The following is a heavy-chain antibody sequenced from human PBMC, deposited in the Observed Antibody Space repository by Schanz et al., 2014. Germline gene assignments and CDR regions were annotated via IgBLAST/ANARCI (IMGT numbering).Heavy chain of an antibody. CDR3: AKSKSQLPLFDY. CDR1: GFTFSSYG. Sequence: QVQLVESGGGVVQPGMSLRLSCAASGFTFSSYGMHWVRQAPGKGLEWVAIIWYDGSNKYYADSVKGRFTISRDTPKNTLYVQMNSLRADDTAVYYCAKSKSQLPLFDYWGQGTLVAVSS. CDR2: IWYDGSNK. V-gene: IGHV3-33*06. D-gene: IGHD2-21*01. J-gene: IGHJ4*02.